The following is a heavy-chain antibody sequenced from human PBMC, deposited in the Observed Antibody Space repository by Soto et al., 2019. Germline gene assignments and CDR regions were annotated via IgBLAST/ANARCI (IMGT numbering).Heavy chain of an antibody. CDR2: ITGDGDTT. Sequence: EVQLLESGGGLLQPGGSLRLSCAASGFTFSSYALNWVRQAPGKVLEWVSGITGDGDTTFYAGSVKGRFTISRDNSRNTVYLQMNSVRAEDTDVYYCEKEMTSGSRLAFDYWGQGTLVTVSS. CDR3: EKEMTSGSRLAFDY. CDR1: GFTFSSYA. V-gene: IGHV3-23*01. J-gene: IGHJ4*02. D-gene: IGHD2-15*01.